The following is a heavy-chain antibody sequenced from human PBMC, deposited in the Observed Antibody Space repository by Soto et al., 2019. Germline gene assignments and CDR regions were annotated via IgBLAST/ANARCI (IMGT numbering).Heavy chain of an antibody. CDR3: TSPYYYGSGSYLV. V-gene: IGHV3-15*01. D-gene: IGHD3-10*01. J-gene: IGHJ4*02. Sequence: EVQLVESGGGLVKPGGSLRLSCVASGFTFSNAWMSWVRQAPGKGLEWVGRIKSKTDGGTTDYAAPVKGRFTISRDDSKNTLYLQMNSLKTEDTAVYYCTSPYYYGSGSYLVWGQGTLVTVSS. CDR1: GFTFSNAW. CDR2: IKSKTDGGTT.